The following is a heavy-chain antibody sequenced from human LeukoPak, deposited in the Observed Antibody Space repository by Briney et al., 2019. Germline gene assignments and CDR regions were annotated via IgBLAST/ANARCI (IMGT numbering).Heavy chain of an antibody. J-gene: IGHJ4*02. Sequence: PSETLSRTCTVSGGSISSYYWSWIRQPPGKGLEWIGYIYYSGSTNYNPSLKSRVTISVDTSKNQFSLKLSSVTAADTAVYYCERHPYSGYPFDYWGQGTLVAVSS. V-gene: IGHV4-59*08. D-gene: IGHD5-12*01. CDR3: ERHPYSGYPFDY. CDR2: IYYSGST. CDR1: GGSISSYY.